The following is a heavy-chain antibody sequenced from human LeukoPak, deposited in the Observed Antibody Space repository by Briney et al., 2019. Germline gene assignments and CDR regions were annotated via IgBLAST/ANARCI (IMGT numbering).Heavy chain of an antibody. D-gene: IGHD1-14*01. Sequence: SQTLSLTCSVSGVSISSGRFYWNWIRQPAGTGLEWLGHVYSSGSAKYNPSLKSRVTISLDTSKNQFSLKLNSVTADDTAVYYCSRGPENPLNWYFDLWGRGTLVTVSS. CDR3: SRGPENPLNWYFDL. V-gene: IGHV4-61*09. CDR2: VYSSGSA. J-gene: IGHJ2*01. CDR1: GVSISSGRFY.